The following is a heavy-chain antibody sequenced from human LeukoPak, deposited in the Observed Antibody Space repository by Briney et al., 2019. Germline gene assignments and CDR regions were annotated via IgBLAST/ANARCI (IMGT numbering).Heavy chain of an antibody. Sequence: GGSLRLSCVASGFTLRSYWMHWVRQVPGKGLVWVSRINNAGSSTNYADSVKGRFTISRDNAKNTLYLQMNSLRAEDTAVYYCAKGLLFTIIVVVNADAFDIWGPGTMVTVSS. V-gene: IGHV3-74*01. D-gene: IGHD3-22*01. J-gene: IGHJ3*02. CDR1: GFTLRSYW. CDR2: INNAGSST. CDR3: AKGLLFTIIVVVNADAFDI.